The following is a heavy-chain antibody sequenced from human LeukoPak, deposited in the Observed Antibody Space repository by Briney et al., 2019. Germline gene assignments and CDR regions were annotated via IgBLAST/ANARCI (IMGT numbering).Heavy chain of an antibody. CDR1: GGSFSAYS. CDR3: ARDQCERRMWGATKCNWFDP. CDR2: INHVGTT. D-gene: IGHD1-26*01. Sequence: SGTLSLTCAVYGGSFSAYSWSWIRQPPGKGLEWIGEINHVGTTDYNPSLKSRVSISVDTSQNQFSLKLSSVTAADTAVYYCARDQCERRMWGATKCNWFDPWGQGTLVTVSS. J-gene: IGHJ5*02. V-gene: IGHV4-34*01.